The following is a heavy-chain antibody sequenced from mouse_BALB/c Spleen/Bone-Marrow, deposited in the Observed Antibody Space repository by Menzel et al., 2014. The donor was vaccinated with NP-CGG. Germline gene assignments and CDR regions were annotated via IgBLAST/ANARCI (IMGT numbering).Heavy chain of an antibody. CDR1: GYTFTSYW. J-gene: IGHJ3*01. CDR2: IYPSDSYT. CDR3: TRDDGGYAY. V-gene: IGHV1-69*02. Sequence: LVESGASVKLSCKASGYTFTSYWINWVKQRPGRGLARIGNIYPSDSYTNYNQKFKDKATLTVDKSSSTAYMHLSSPTSEDSAVYYCTRDDGGYAYWGQGTLVTVSA. D-gene: IGHD1-1*02.